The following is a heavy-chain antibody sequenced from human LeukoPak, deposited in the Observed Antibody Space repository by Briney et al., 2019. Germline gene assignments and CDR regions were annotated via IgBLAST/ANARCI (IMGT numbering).Heavy chain of an antibody. D-gene: IGHD1-20*01. Sequence: ASVKVSCKPSGYTFTGYYMHWVRQAPGQGLEWMGWINPNSGGTNYAPKFQGRVTMTRDTSISTAYMELSRLRSDDTAVYYCARTFPRITHNWFDPWGQGTLVTVSS. CDR1: GYTFTGYY. CDR2: INPNSGGT. V-gene: IGHV1-2*02. CDR3: ARTFPRITHNWFDP. J-gene: IGHJ5*02.